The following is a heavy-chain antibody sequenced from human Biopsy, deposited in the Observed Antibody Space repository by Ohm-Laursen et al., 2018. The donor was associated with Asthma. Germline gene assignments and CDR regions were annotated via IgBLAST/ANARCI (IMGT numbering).Heavy chain of an antibody. CDR2: ISSSGSTT. V-gene: IGHV3-11*01. CDR1: GFSFSDYY. Sequence: SLRLSCSAFGFSFSDYYMTWMRQAPGKGLEWVSSISSSGSTTYPAESVKGRFTISRDNGQKSLFLQMGSLRAEDTAIYYCARVFESSEWGPFYHFGLDVWGQGTTVAVSS. J-gene: IGHJ6*02. CDR3: ARVFESSEWGPFYHFGLDV. D-gene: IGHD6-25*01.